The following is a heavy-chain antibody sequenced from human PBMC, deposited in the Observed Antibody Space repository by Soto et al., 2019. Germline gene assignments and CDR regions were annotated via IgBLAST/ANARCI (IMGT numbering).Heavy chain of an antibody. V-gene: IGHV3-30*18. Sequence: SLRLSCAASGFTFGSYGRHWVRQAPGKGLEWVAVISYDGSNKYYADSVKGRFTISRDNSKNTLYLQMNSLRAEDTAVYYCAKEGYSGSYAFDDWGQGTLVTVSS. CDR3: AKEGYSGSYAFDD. CDR1: GFTFGSYG. J-gene: IGHJ4*02. D-gene: IGHD1-26*01. CDR2: ISYDGSNK.